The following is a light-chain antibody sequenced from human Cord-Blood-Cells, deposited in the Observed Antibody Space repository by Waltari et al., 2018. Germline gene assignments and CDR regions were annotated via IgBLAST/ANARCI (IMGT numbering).Light chain of an antibody. CDR3: SSYTSSSTLV. V-gene: IGLV2-14*01. CDR2: DVS. Sequence: QSALTQPASVSGSPGQSITISCTGTSSDVGCYNYVSWYQQHPGKAPKPMIYDVSKRPSGVSNRFSGSKSGNTASLTISGLQAEDEADYYCSSYTSSSTLVFGGGTKLTVL. J-gene: IGLJ3*02. CDR1: SSDVGCYNY.